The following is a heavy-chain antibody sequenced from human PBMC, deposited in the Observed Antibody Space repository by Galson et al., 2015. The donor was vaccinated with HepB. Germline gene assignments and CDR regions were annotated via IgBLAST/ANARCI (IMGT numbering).Heavy chain of an antibody. V-gene: IGHV2-5*02. D-gene: IGHD5-12*01. CDR3: AHTVGGYELSYWYFDL. CDR2: ISWEDDK. Sequence: LVKPTQTLTLTCTFSGFSLSTSGVGVGWIHQPPGKALEWLGLISWEDDKRYSPPLTSRLTITKDTSKNQVVLTMTNMDPVYTATYYCAHTVGGYELSYWYFDLWGRGTLVTVSS. J-gene: IGHJ2*01. CDR1: GFSLSTSGVG.